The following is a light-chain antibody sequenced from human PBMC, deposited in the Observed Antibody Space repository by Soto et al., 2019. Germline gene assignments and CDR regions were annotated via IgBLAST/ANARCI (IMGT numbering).Light chain of an antibody. J-gene: IGKJ1*01. CDR3: LLDFSYFWA. Sequence: AIQLTQSPSSLSASVGDRVTITCRASQGIRSALGWYQQKPGKVPKLLIYAASTLQSGVPSRFSGSGSGTDFTLTISSLRPEDFATYYCLLDFSYFWAFGQGTKV. CDR2: AAS. CDR1: QGIRSA. V-gene: IGKV1-6*01.